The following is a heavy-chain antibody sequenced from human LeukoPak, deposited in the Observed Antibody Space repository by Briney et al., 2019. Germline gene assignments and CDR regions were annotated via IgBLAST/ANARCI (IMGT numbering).Heavy chain of an antibody. CDR3: ARDSSSGWRQVDY. CDR2: IYYSGST. V-gene: IGHV4-59*01. Sequence: KPSETLSFTCTVSGGSISSYYWSWIRQPPGKGLEWIGYIYYSGSTNYNPSLKSRVTISVDTSKNQFSLKLSSVTAADTAVYYCARDSSSGWRQVDYWGQGTLVTVSS. J-gene: IGHJ4*02. D-gene: IGHD6-19*01. CDR1: GGSISSYY.